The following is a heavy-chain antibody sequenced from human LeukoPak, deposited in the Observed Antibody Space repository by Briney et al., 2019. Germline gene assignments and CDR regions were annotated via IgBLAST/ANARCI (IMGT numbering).Heavy chain of an antibody. CDR2: IKQDGREK. J-gene: IGHJ4*02. D-gene: IGHD7-27*01. Sequence: GGSLRLSCAAPGFTFVSYWMSWVRKAPGKGLEWVANIKQDGREKYYVESVKGRFTISRDNAKNSLYLQMNSLRAEDTAVYYCAKDLNWGGRWGQGTLVTVSS. CDR1: GFTFVSYW. V-gene: IGHV3-7*03. CDR3: AKDLNWGGR.